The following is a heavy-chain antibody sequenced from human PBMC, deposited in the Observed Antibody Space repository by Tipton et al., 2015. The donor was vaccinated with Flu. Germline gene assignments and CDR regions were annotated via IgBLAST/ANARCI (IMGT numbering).Heavy chain of an antibody. CDR2: IYFSGGT. V-gene: IGHV4-59*01. CDR1: GGSISSYY. Sequence: TLSLTCTVSGGSISSYYWCWIRQPPGKGREWIGYIYFSGGTNYNPSPKSRVTISVDTSKNQFSLKLSSVTAADTALYYCARAPDSIVGATVFDYWVQGTLVTVSS. CDR3: ARAPDSIVGATVFDY. J-gene: IGHJ4*02. D-gene: IGHD1-26*01.